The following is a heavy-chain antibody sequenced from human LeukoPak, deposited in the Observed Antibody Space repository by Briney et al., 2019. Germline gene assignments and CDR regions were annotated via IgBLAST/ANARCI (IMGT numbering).Heavy chain of an antibody. Sequence: ASVKVSCKASGYTFTGYYMHWVRQAPGQGLEWMGWINPNSRGTNYAQKFQGRVTMTRDTSISTAYMELSRLRSDDTAVDYCARTYLDYGGNSDFDYWGQGTLVTVSS. CDR1: GYTFTGYY. D-gene: IGHD4-23*01. J-gene: IGHJ4*02. V-gene: IGHV1-2*02. CDR3: ARTYLDYGGNSDFDY. CDR2: INPNSRGT.